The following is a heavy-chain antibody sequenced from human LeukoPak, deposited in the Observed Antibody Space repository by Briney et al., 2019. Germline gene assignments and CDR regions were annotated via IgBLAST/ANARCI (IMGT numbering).Heavy chain of an antibody. D-gene: IGHD3-10*01. V-gene: IGHV3-30*18. J-gene: IGHJ4*02. Sequence: GRSLRLSCAASGFTFSSYGMHWVRQAPGKGLEWVAVTSYDGSNENYADSVKGRFTISRDNSKNTLYLQMNSLRAEDTAVYYCAKKSPGTYYAPPDYWGQGTLVTVSS. CDR2: TSYDGSNE. CDR3: AKKSPGTYYAPPDY. CDR1: GFTFSSYG.